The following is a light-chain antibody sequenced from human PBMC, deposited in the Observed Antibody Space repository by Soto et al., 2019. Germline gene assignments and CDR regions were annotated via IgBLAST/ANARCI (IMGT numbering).Light chain of an antibody. Sequence: EIVVTQSPATLSLSPGERATLSCRASQSVSIYLAWYRQKPGQAPGLLIYDSSSRATGIAARFSGSGSGTDFTLTINSLEPEDSAVYYCQQRYNWPHTFGQGTKVDIK. CDR2: DSS. J-gene: IGKJ2*01. CDR1: QSVSIY. V-gene: IGKV3-11*01. CDR3: QQRYNWPHT.